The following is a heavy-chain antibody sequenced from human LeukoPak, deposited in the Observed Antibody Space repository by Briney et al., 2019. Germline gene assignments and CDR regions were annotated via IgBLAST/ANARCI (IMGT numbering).Heavy chain of an antibody. D-gene: IGHD6-6*01. CDR3: ARAGAARLSHDY. CDR2: INTNTGNP. J-gene: IGHJ4*02. V-gene: IGHV7-4-1*02. Sequence: ASVKVSCKASGYSFSGYGMLWVRQAPGQGLEYMGWINTNTGNPTYAQGFTGRFVFSLDTSVNTAYMQISSLMAEDTAVHYCARAGAARLSHDYWGQGTLVTVSS. CDR1: GYSFSGYG.